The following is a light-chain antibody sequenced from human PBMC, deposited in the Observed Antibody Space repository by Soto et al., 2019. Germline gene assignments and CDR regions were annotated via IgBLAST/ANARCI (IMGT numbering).Light chain of an antibody. CDR3: SSYTSSSTGV. V-gene: IGLV2-14*01. J-gene: IGLJ3*02. Sequence: QSVLTQPPSASGSPGQSVTISCTGTKNDIGVYDFVSWYQHHPGKAPRLIIYEVVQRPSGVSNRFSGSKSGNTASLTISGLQAEDEADYYCSSYTSSSTGVFGGGTKLTVL. CDR1: KNDIGVYDF. CDR2: EVV.